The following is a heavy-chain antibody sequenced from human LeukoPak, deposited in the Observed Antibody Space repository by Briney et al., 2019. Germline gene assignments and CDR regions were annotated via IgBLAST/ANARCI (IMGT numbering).Heavy chain of an antibody. CDR3: ARGFFVYDSSGYYFDY. J-gene: IGHJ4*02. V-gene: IGHV1-18*01. D-gene: IGHD3-22*01. CDR2: ISAYNGNT. Sequence: ASVKVSCKASGYTFTSYGISWVRQAPGQGLEWMGWISAYNGNTNYAQKLQGRVTMTTDTSTSTAYMKLRSLRSDDTAVYYCARGFFVYDSSGYYFDYWGQGTLVTVSS. CDR1: GYTFTSYG.